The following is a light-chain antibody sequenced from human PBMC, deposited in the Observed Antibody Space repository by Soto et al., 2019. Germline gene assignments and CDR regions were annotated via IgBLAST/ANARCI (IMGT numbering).Light chain of an antibody. V-gene: IGKV3-20*01. CDR3: QQYGSSPPWT. CDR1: QTVRNNY. J-gene: IGKJ4*01. CDR2: GAS. Sequence: EIVLTQSPGSLSLSPGERATLSCRASQTVRNNYLAWYQQKPGQAPRLLIYGASSRATGIPDRFSGSGSGTDFTLTISRLEPEDFAVYYCQQYGSSPPWTFGGGTKVDIK.